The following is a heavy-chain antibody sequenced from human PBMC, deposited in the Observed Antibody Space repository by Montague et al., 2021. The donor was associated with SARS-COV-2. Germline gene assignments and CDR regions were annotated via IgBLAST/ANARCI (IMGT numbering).Heavy chain of an antibody. CDR1: GGSISSGGHY. CDR2: IYTRGGA. Sequence: TLSLTCTVSGGSISSGGHYWSWIRQPAGKGLEWLGRIYTRGGATYNPALKSRVTMSVDTSKNLFSLKLNSVTAADTAVYYCARGGYDYGSSGPIMGGIDHWGHGTLVTVSS. J-gene: IGHJ4*03. D-gene: IGHD3-22*01. V-gene: IGHV4-61*02. CDR3: ARGGYDYGSSGPIMGGIDH.